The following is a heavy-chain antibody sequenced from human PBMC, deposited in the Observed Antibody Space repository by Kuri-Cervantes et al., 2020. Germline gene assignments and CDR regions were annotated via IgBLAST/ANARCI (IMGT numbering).Heavy chain of an antibody. D-gene: IGHD6-13*01. CDR3: ATSSSSWENYFDY. CDR1: GGTFSSYA. Sequence: SVKVSCKASGGTFSSYAISWVRQAPGQGLEWMGGIIPILGTANYAQKFQGRVTITADESTSTAYMELSSLRSEDTAVYYCATSSSSWENYFDYWGQGTLVTVSS. CDR2: IIPILGTA. J-gene: IGHJ4*02. V-gene: IGHV1-69*13.